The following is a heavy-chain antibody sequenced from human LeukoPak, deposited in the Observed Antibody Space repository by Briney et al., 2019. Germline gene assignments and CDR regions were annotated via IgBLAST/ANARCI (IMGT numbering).Heavy chain of an antibody. J-gene: IGHJ3*02. Sequence: GASVKVSCKASGGTFSSYAISWVRQAPGQGLEWMGGIIPIFGTANYAQKFQGRVTITTDESTSTAYMELSSLRSEDTAVYYCARVNKPPGEVVPAASGGAFDIWGQGTMVNVSS. CDR1: GGTFSSYA. CDR2: IIPIFGTA. V-gene: IGHV1-69*05. D-gene: IGHD2-2*01. CDR3: ARVNKPPGEVVPAASGGAFDI.